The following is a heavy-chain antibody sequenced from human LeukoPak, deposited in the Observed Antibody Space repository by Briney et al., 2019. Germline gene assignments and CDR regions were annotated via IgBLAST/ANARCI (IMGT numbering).Heavy chain of an antibody. CDR2: ISAYNGNT. Sequence: GASVKVSCKASGGTFSSYAISWVRQAPGQGLEWMGWISAYNGNTNYAQKLQGRVTMTTDTSTSTAYMELRSLRSDDTAVYYCARDGLRYCSSTSCYDCSYWGQGTLVTVSS. V-gene: IGHV1-18*01. CDR3: ARDGLRYCSSTSCYDCSY. CDR1: GGTFSSYA. J-gene: IGHJ4*02. D-gene: IGHD2-2*01.